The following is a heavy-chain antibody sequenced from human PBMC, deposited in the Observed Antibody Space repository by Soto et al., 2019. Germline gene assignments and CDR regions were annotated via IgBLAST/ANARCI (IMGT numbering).Heavy chain of an antibody. D-gene: IGHD6-19*01. CDR3: AKDKSGWTNAEYFQH. CDR1: GFTFSSYG. J-gene: IGHJ1*01. Sequence: GGSLRLSCAASGFTFSSYGMHWVRQAPGKGLEWVAVIWSGGTNENYADSVKGRLTISRDNSKNTLYLQMNSLRAEDTAVYYCAKDKSGWTNAEYFQHWGQGTLVTVSS. CDR2: IWSGGTNE. V-gene: IGHV3-33*06.